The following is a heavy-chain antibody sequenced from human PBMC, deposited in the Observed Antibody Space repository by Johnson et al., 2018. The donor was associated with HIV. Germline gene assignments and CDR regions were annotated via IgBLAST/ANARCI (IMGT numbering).Heavy chain of an antibody. D-gene: IGHD6-19*01. CDR2: IKQDGSEK. V-gene: IGHV3-7*01. CDR3: ARASHSSGWYGRLGDAFDI. J-gene: IGHJ3*02. CDR1: GFTFSSYA. Sequence: VQLVESGGGVVQPGRSLRLSCAASGFTFSSYAMHWVRQAPGKGLEWVANIKQDGSEKYYVASVKGRFTISRDNARNSLYLQMNSLRAEDTAVYYCARASHSSGWYGRLGDAFDIWGQGTMVTVSS.